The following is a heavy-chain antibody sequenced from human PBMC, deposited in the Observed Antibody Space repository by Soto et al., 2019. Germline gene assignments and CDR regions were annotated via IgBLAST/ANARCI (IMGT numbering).Heavy chain of an antibody. CDR2: ISAYNGNT. J-gene: IGHJ4*02. V-gene: IGHV1-18*01. Sequence: QVQLMQSGAEVKKPGASVKVSCKASGYTFTSYGISWVRQAPGQGLEWMGWISAYNGNTNYAQKLQGRVTMTTDTSTSTAYMELRSLRSDDTAVYYCARDLAGGAVALGSENAFDYWGQGTLVTVSS. CDR1: GYTFTSYG. CDR3: ARDLAGGAVALGSENAFDY. D-gene: IGHD6-19*01.